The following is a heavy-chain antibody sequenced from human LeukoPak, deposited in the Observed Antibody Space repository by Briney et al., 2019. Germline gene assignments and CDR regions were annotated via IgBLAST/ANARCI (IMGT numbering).Heavy chain of an antibody. CDR2: ISTTSSFI. CDR1: GFTFSSYS. D-gene: IGHD6-13*01. Sequence: GGSLRLSCAASGFTFSSYSMNWVRQTPGKGLEWVSSISTTSSFIYYADSVKGRFTISRDNAKNSLYLQMNSLRVEDTAGYYCARDGGRWYGWFDPWGQGTLVTVSS. V-gene: IGHV3-21*01. CDR3: ARDGGRWYGWFDP. J-gene: IGHJ5*02.